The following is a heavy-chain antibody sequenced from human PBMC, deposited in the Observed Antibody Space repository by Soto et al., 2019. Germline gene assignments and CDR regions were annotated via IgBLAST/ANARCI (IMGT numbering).Heavy chain of an antibody. V-gene: IGHV3-48*02. Sequence: GGSLRLSCAASGFTFSSYSMNWVRQAPGKGLEWVSYISSSSSTIYYADSVKGRFTISRDNAKNSLYLQMNSLRDEDTAVYYCARDPTAAPPGELYYGMDVWGQGTTVTVSS. CDR3: ARDPTAAPPGELYYGMDV. J-gene: IGHJ6*02. D-gene: IGHD6-6*01. CDR2: ISSSSSTI. CDR1: GFTFSSYS.